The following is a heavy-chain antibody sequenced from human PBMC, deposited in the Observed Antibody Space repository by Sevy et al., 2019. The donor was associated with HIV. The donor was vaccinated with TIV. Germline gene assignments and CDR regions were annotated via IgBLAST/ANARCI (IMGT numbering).Heavy chain of an antibody. Sequence: SETLSLTCTVSGGSISSSSYYWGWIRQPPGKGLEWIGSIYYSGSTYYNPSLKSRVTISVDTSKNQFSLKLSYVTAADTAVYYCARHEVVSIVVVVAATPQGDYFDYWGQGTLVTVSS. CDR2: IYYSGST. V-gene: IGHV4-39*01. CDR3: ARHEVVSIVVVVAATPQGDYFDY. D-gene: IGHD2-15*01. J-gene: IGHJ4*02. CDR1: GGSISSSSYY.